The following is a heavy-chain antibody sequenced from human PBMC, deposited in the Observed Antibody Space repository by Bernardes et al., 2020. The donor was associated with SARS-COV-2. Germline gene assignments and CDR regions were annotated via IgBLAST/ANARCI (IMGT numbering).Heavy chain of an antibody. V-gene: IGHV3-7*03. CDR2: IKRDGSET. CDR1: GFTFSSYG. Sequence: GGSLRLSCAASGFTFSSYGMHWVRQAPGKGLEWVANIKRDGSETYYVDSVKGRFTISRDNAKNLVFLQMNSLRAGDTAVFYCARSAGMDVWGQGTMVTVSS. J-gene: IGHJ6*02. CDR3: ARSAGMDV.